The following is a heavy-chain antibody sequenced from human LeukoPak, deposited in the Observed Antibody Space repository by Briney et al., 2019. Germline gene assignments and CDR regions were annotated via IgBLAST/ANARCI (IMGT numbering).Heavy chain of an antibody. D-gene: IGHD4-17*01. CDR2: INPSGGST. CDR1: GYTFTSYY. J-gene: IGHJ4*02. V-gene: IGHV1-46*01. CDR3: ARANFGDYEGGFDY. Sequence: ASVKASCKASGYTFTSYYMHWVRQAPGQGLEWMGIINPSGGSTSYAQKFQGRVTMTRDMSTSTVYMELSNLRSEDTAVYYCARANFGDYEGGFDYWGQGTLVTVSS.